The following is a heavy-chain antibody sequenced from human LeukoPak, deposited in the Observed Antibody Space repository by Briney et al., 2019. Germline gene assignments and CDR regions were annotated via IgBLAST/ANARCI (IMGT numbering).Heavy chain of an antibody. CDR3: ARHLRYSSSWYRSIDP. V-gene: IGHV4-59*08. J-gene: IGHJ5*02. D-gene: IGHD6-13*01. Sequence: SGTLSLTCTVPGGSISSYYWSWIRQPPGKGLEWIGYIYYSGSTNYNPSLKSRVTISVDTSKNQFSLKLSSVTAADTAVYYCARHLRYSSSWYRSIDPWGQGTLVTVSS. CDR1: GGSISSYY. CDR2: IYYSGST.